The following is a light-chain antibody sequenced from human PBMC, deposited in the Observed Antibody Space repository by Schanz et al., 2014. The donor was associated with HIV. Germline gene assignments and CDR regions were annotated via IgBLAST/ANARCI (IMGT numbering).Light chain of an antibody. J-gene: IGLJ2*01. CDR2: EVS. CDR1: SSDVGGHNY. Sequence: QSVLTQPASVSGSPGQSITISCTGVSSDVGGHNYVSWYQQHPGRAPKLMIYEVSKRPSGVPDRFSGSKSGNTASLTISGLQGEDEADYYCCSYAGSSIHVVFGGGTKLTVL. CDR3: CSYAGSSIHVV. V-gene: IGLV2-23*02.